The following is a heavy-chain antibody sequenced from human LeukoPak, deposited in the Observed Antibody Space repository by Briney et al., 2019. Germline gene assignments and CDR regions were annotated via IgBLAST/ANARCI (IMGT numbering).Heavy chain of an antibody. Sequence: SQTLSLTCAISVDSVSSNSAAWNWIRQSPSRGLEWLGRTYYRSKWYNDYTASLKSRLIINPDTSKNQFSLQLNSVTPEDTAVYYCARDTNWGSQFDYWGQGTPVTVSS. D-gene: IGHD7-27*01. CDR1: VDSVSSNSAA. CDR3: ARDTNWGSQFDY. V-gene: IGHV6-1*01. CDR2: TYYRSKWYN. J-gene: IGHJ4*02.